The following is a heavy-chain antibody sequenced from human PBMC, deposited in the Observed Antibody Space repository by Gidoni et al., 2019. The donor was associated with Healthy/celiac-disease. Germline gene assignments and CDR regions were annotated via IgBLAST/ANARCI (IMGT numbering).Heavy chain of an antibody. J-gene: IGHJ4*02. D-gene: IGHD5-12*01. Sequence: EVQLVESGGGWVQPGSSLRLSCAAYGFTFDEYAMHWVRQAPGQGLGWVSGISWNSGNIGYADSVKGRFTISRDNAKNSLYLQMNSLRAEDTALYYCAKDIGGGYSGYDFDYWGQGTLVTVSS. CDR2: ISWNSGNI. V-gene: IGHV3-9*01. CDR1: GFTFDEYA. CDR3: AKDIGGGYSGYDFDY.